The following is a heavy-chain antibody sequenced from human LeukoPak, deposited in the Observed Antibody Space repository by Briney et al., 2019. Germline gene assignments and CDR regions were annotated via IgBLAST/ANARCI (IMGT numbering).Heavy chain of an antibody. CDR2: MNPNSGNT. Sequence: GASVKVSCKASGYTFTSYDINWVRQATGQGLEWMGWMNPNSGNTGYAQKFQGRVTMTRNTSISTAYMELSSLRSEDTAVYYCARGSFSGIVGASDYMDVWGKGTTVTISS. CDR3: ARGSFSGIVGASDYMDV. D-gene: IGHD1-26*01. J-gene: IGHJ6*03. CDR1: GYTFTSYD. V-gene: IGHV1-8*01.